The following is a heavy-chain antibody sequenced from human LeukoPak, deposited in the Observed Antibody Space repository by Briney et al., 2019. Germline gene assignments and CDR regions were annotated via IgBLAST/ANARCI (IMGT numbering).Heavy chain of an antibody. CDR2: ISSSSSYI. J-gene: IGHJ3*02. V-gene: IGHV3-21*01. Sequence: GGSLRLSCAASGFTFSSYSMNWVRQAPGKGLEWVSSISSSSSYIYYADSVKGRFTIPRDNAKNSLYLQMNSLRAEDTAVYYCARDSVRGVRGVIIKPQGAFDIWGQGTMVTVSS. CDR1: GFTFSSYS. CDR3: ARDSVRGVRGVIIKPQGAFDI. D-gene: IGHD3-10*01.